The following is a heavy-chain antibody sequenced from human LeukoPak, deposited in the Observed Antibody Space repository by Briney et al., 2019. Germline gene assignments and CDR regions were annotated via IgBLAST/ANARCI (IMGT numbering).Heavy chain of an antibody. Sequence: SVKVSCKASGGTFSSYAISWVRQAPGQGLEWMGGIIPIFGTANCAQKFQGRVTITTDESTSTAYMELSSLRSEDTAVYYCATPNGLGSSWYYFDYWGQGTLVTVSS. CDR2: IIPIFGTA. J-gene: IGHJ4*02. V-gene: IGHV1-69*05. D-gene: IGHD6-13*01. CDR3: ATPNGLGSSWYYFDY. CDR1: GGTFSSYA.